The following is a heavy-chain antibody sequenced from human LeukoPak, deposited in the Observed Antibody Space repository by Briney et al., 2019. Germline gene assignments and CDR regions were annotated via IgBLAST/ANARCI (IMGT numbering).Heavy chain of an antibody. CDR2: IYPRDGST. CDR1: GYIFTSNY. V-gene: IGHV1-46*01. CDR3: ARDQEGFDY. Sequence: ASVKVSCKASGYIFTSNYIHWVRQAPGQGPEWMGMIYPRDGSTSYAQRFQDRVTVTRDTSTSTVHMELSGLRSEDTAVYYCARDQEGFDYWGRGTQVTVSS. J-gene: IGHJ4*02.